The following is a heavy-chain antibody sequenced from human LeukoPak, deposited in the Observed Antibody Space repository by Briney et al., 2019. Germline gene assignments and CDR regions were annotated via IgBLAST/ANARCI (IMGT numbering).Heavy chain of an antibody. CDR1: GGSIGSGSYY. CDR3: ARARVHSSSSLGPFDY. V-gene: IGHV4-61*02. Sequence: SETLSLTCTVSGGSIGSGSYYWSWIRQPAGKGLEWIGRIYTSGSTNYNPSLKSRVTISVDTSKNQFSLKLSSVTAADTAVYYCARARVHSSSSLGPFDYWGQGTLVTVSS. CDR2: IYTSGST. D-gene: IGHD6-6*01. J-gene: IGHJ4*02.